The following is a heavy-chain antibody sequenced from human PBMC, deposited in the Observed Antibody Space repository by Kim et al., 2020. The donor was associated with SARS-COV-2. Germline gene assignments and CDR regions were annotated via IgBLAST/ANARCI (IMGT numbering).Heavy chain of an antibody. D-gene: IGHD6-19*01. V-gene: IGHV3-30*18. Sequence: GGSLRLSCAASGFTFSNYGMHWVRQAPGKGLEWVAVISSDGSETNYADSVKGRFTISRDNSEHTLYLQMNRLRAEDTAVYYCAKVYDVLAVVVPGHWWGQGPLVPVSS. CDR1: GFTFSNYG. J-gene: IGHJ4*02. CDR3: AKVYDVLAVVVPGHW. CDR2: ISSDGSET.